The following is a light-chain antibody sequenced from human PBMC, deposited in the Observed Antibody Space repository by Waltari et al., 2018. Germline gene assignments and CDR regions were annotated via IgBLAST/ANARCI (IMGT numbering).Light chain of an antibody. Sequence: EIVLTQSPGTLSLSPGERATLSCRARQSVSSSYLAWYQQKPGQAPRLLIYGASSRATGIPDRFSGSGSGTDFTLTISRLEPEDFAVYYCQQYGSSPQFGQGTKVEIK. J-gene: IGKJ1*01. CDR2: GAS. CDR1: QSVSSSY. CDR3: QQYGSSPQ. V-gene: IGKV3-20*01.